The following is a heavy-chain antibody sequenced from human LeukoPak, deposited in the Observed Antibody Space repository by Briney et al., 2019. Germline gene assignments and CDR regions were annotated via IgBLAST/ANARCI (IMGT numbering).Heavy chain of an antibody. D-gene: IGHD3-10*01. CDR3: ARGGDEVSYDAFDI. CDR2: INHSGST. CDR1: GGSISSYY. Sequence: SETLSLTCTVSGGSISSYYWSWIRQPPGKGLEWIGEINHSGSTNYNPSLKSRVTISVDTSKNQFSLKLSSVTAADTAVYYCARGGDEVSYDAFDIWGQGTMVTVSS. J-gene: IGHJ3*02. V-gene: IGHV4-34*01.